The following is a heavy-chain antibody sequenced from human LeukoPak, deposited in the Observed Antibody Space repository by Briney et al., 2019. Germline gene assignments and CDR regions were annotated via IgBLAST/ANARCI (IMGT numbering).Heavy chain of an antibody. CDR1: GYSISSGYY. CDR3: ARRGGIIRGVASYYYMDV. D-gene: IGHD3-10*01. J-gene: IGHJ6*03. CDR2: IYHSGST. V-gene: IGHV4-38-2*02. Sequence: SETLSLTCTVSGYSISSGYYWGWIRQPPGKGLEWIGSIYHSGSTYYNPSLKSRVTISVDTSKNQFSLKLSSVTAADTAAYYCARRGGIIRGVASYYYMDVWGKGTTVTISS.